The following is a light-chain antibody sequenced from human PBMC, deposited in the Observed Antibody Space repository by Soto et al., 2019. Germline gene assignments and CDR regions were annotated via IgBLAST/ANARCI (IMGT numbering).Light chain of an antibody. CDR1: QSVNNK. Sequence: EIVLTQSPATLSVSPGERATLSCRATQSVNNKLAWYQQKPDQAPRLLIYGTSTRATGIPARFSGSGSGTEFTLTISSLQSEDFAVYYCQQYHNWPPFTFGPGTKVDIK. CDR2: GTS. V-gene: IGKV3D-15*01. CDR3: QQYHNWPPFT. J-gene: IGKJ3*01.